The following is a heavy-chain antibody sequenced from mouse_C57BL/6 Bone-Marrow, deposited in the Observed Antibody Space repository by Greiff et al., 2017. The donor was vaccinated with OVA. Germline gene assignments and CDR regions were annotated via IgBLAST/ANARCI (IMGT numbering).Heavy chain of an antibody. CDR3: ARWAY. V-gene: IGHV1-85*01. CDR2: IYPRDGSP. CDR1: GYTFTSYD. Sequence: VQLQQSGPELVKPGASVKLSCKASGYTFTSYDINWVKQRPGQGLEWIGWIYPRDGSPKYNEKFKGKATLTVDTSSSTAYMELHSLTSEDSAVYFCARWAYWGQGTLVTVSA. J-gene: IGHJ3*01.